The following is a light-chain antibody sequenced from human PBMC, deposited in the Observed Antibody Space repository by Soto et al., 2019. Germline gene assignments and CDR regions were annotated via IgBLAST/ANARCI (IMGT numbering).Light chain of an antibody. CDR1: QSISSSY. J-gene: IGKJ3*01. CDR3: QQYGSTRFT. CDR2: GAS. V-gene: IGKV3-20*01. Sequence: EIVLTQSPGTLSLSPGERATLSCRASQSISSSYLAWYQQKPGQAPRLLVYGASSRATGIPDRLSGSGSGTDFTLTISRLEPEDFAVYYCQQYGSTRFTFGAGTKVDIK.